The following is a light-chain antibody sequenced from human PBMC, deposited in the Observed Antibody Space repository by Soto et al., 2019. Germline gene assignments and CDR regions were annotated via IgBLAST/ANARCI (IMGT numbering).Light chain of an antibody. Sequence: DIQMTQSPSTLSASVGDRVTITCRASQSISTWLAWYQQKPGKAPKLLIYKASSLEGGVPSRFSGSGSGTEFNITISSLQTDDFATYYCKQHNTYPLTFGGGTTVDIE. CDR3: KQHNTYPLT. V-gene: IGKV1-5*03. CDR1: QSISTW. J-gene: IGKJ4*01. CDR2: KAS.